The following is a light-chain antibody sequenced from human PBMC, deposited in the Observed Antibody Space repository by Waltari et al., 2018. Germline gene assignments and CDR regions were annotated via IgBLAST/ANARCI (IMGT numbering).Light chain of an antibody. J-gene: IGKJ1*01. CDR2: GAS. V-gene: IGKV3-20*01. Sequence: EIVLTQSPGTLSLSPGERATLSCRASQSVTRSLAWYQQKPGQAPRLLIYGASSRATGIPDRFSGGGSGTDFSLTISSLEPEDFAMYYCQHYVSLPATFGQGTKVEIK. CDR3: QHYVSLPAT. CDR1: QSVTRS.